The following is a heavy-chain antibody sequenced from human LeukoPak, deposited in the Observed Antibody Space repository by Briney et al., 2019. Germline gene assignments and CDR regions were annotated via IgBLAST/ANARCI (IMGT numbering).Heavy chain of an antibody. CDR2: IYTSGST. D-gene: IGHD6-19*01. J-gene: IGHJ4*02. CDR1: GGSISSYY. V-gene: IGHV4-4*07. CDR3: ARLTWSVAGYYFDY. Sequence: PSETLSLTCTVSGGSISSYYWSWIRQPAGKGLEWIGRIYTSGSTNYNPSLKSRVTMSVDTSKNQFSLNLSSVTAADTAVYYCARLTWSVAGYYFDYWGQGTLVTVSS.